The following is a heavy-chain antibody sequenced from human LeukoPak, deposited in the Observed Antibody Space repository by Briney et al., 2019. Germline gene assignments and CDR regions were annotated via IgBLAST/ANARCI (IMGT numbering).Heavy chain of an antibody. D-gene: IGHD3-3*01. Sequence: ASVKVSCRVSGYALTELSMHWVRQAPGKGLEWMGGFDSEDGETIYAQKFQGRVTMTEDTFTDTAYMELRSLRSDDTAVYYCARDPHFGVLPIYDYWGQGTLVTVSS. CDR3: ARDPHFGVLPIYDY. V-gene: IGHV1-24*01. CDR1: GYALTELS. J-gene: IGHJ4*02. CDR2: FDSEDGET.